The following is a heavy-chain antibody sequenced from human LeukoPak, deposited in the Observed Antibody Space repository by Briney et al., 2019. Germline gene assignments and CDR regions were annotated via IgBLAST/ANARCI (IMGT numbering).Heavy chain of an antibody. Sequence: SETLSLTCAVYGGSFSGYYWSWIRQPPGKGLEWIGEINHSGSTNYNPSLKSRVTVSVDTSKNQFSLKLSSVTAADTAVYYCARGYSSGWYLGWGQGTLVTVSS. CDR3: ARGYSSGWYLG. V-gene: IGHV4-34*01. J-gene: IGHJ4*02. CDR1: GGSFSGYY. CDR2: INHSGST. D-gene: IGHD6-19*01.